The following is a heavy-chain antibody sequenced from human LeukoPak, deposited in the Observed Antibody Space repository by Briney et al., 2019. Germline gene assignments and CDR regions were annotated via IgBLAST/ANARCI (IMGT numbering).Heavy chain of an antibody. CDR1: GFTFSSYE. Sequence: GXXXRLSCAASGFTFSSYEMNWVRQAPGKGLEWVSYISSSGSTIYYADSVKGRFTISRDNAKNSLYLQMNSLRAEDTAVYYCARTRYCSGGSCYWSPFDYWGQGTLVTVSS. CDR3: ARTRYCSGGSCYWSPFDY. J-gene: IGHJ4*02. V-gene: IGHV3-48*03. D-gene: IGHD2-15*01. CDR2: ISSSGSTI.